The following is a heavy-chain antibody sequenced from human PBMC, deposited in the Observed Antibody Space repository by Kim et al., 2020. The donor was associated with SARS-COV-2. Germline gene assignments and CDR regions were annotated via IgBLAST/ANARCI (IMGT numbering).Heavy chain of an antibody. D-gene: IGHD5-18*01. CDR2: ISYDGSNK. CDR3: ARDLHPGYSYGWLYYYYGMDV. Sequence: GGSLRLSCAASGFTFSSYAMHWVRQAPGKGLEWVAVISYDGSNKYYADSVKGRFTISRDNSKNTLYLQMNSLRAEDTAVYYCARDLHPGYSYGWLYYYYGMDVWGQGTTVTVSS. V-gene: IGHV3-30*04. CDR1: GFTFSSYA. J-gene: IGHJ6*02.